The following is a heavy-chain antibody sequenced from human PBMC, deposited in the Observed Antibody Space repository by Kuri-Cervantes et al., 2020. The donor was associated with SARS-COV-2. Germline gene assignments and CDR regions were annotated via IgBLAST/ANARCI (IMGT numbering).Heavy chain of an antibody. Sequence: GGSLRLSCAASGFTVSSNYMSWVRQAPGKGLEWVSVIYSSGSTYYADSVKGRFTISRDNPKNTLYLQMNSLRAEDTAVYYCARDIKYQLLYPGWGMDVWGQGTTVTVSS. CDR3: ARDIKYQLLYPGWGMDV. CDR1: GFTVSSNY. D-gene: IGHD2-2*02. V-gene: IGHV3-53*01. CDR2: IYSSGST. J-gene: IGHJ6*02.